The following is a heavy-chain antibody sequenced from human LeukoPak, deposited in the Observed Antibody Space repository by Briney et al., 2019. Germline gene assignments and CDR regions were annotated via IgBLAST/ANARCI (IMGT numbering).Heavy chain of an antibody. D-gene: IGHD2-15*01. J-gene: IGHJ4*02. CDR2: ISGSGGST. Sequence: GGSLRLSCAASGFTFSNYAMSWVRQAPGKGLEWVSGISGSGGSTYYADSVGRFSISRDNSNNTLYLQLISLRADDTAVYYCAKEGRGIGAATMDYWGQGTLVTVSS. CDR1: GFTFSNYA. CDR3: AKEGRGIGAATMDY. V-gene: IGHV3-23*01.